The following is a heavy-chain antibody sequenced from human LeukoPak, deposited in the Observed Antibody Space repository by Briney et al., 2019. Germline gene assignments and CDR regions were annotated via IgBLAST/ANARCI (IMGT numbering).Heavy chain of an antibody. CDR1: GFTFSSYS. V-gene: IGHV3-48*04. J-gene: IGHJ4*02. CDR2: ISSSSSTI. Sequence: GGSLRLSCAASGFTFSSYSMNWVRQSRGKGLEWVSYISSSSSTIYYADSVKGRFTISRDNAKNSLYLQMNSLRAEDTAVYYCAREGEKWELLAWRNFDYWGQGTLVTVSS. D-gene: IGHD1-26*01. CDR3: AREGEKWELLAWRNFDY.